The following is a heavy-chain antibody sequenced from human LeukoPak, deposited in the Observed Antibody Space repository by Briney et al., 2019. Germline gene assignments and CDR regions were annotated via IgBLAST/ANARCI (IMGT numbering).Heavy chain of an antibody. CDR3: ARGLFDGFDY. D-gene: IGHD3-10*02. J-gene: IGHJ4*02. CDR2: ITTGGPNT. V-gene: IGHV3-23*01. Sequence: GGSLRLSCTASGFTFSSYTMSWVRQAPGKGLKWVSTITTGGPNTYYADSVKGRFTVSRDDSKNTLYLQMNSLRAEDTAVFYCARGLFDGFDYWGQGTLVTVSS. CDR1: GFTFSSYT.